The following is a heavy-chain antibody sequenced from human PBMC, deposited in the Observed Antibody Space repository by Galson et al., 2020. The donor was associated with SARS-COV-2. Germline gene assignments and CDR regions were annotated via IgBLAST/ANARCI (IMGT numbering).Heavy chain of an antibody. CDR2: ISYGGSNK. CDR1: GFTFSSYA. D-gene: IGHD3-9*01. Sequence: GGSLRLSCAASGFTFSSYAMHWVRQAPGKGLEWVAVISYGGSNKYYADSVKGRFTISRDNSKNTLYLQMNSLRAEDTAVYYCARDPQYYDILTGYSIYTRNFYYYYYMDVWGKGTTVTVSS. V-gene: IGHV3-30*04. CDR3: ARDPQYYDILTGYSIYTRNFYYYYYMDV. J-gene: IGHJ6*03.